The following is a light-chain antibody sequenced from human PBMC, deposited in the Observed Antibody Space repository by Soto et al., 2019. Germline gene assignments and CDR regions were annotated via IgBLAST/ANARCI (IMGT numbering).Light chain of an antibody. V-gene: IGKV2-30*02. CDR1: QSLVHSDGIAY. CDR2: KVS. CDR3: MQGTHWPIT. Sequence: EVVMTQSPLPLPVTLGQPASISFRSNQSLVHSDGIAYFSWFQQRPGRSPRRLIYKVSNRDSGVPARFSGSGSGTDFALKISRVEAEDVGVYYCMQGTHWPITFGQGTRLEI. J-gene: IGKJ5*01.